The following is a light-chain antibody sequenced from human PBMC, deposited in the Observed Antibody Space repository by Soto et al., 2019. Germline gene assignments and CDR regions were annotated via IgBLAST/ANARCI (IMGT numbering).Light chain of an antibody. CDR3: QTWATGIRV. J-gene: IGLJ3*02. V-gene: IGLV4-69*01. CDR1: GGHSSYA. Sequence: QLVLTQSPSASASLGASVKLTCTLSGGHSSYAIAWHQQQPEKGPRYLMNLNNDGSHTKGDGIPDRFSGSSSGAERYLTISSLQSEDEDDYYCQTWATGIRVFGGGTKVTVL. CDR2: LNNDGSH.